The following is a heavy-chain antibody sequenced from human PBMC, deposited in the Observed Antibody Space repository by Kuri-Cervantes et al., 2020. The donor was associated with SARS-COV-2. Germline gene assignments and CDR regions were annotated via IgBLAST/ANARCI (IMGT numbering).Heavy chain of an antibody. D-gene: IGHD3-3*01. Sequence: SQTLSLTCAVSGYSISSGYYWGWIRQPPGKGLEWIGSIYHSGSTNYNPSLKSRVTISVDTSKNQFSLKLSSVTAADTAVYYCARRDYDFWSGYAWFDPWGQGTLVTVSS. V-gene: IGHV4-38-2*01. CDR3: ARRDYDFWSGYAWFDP. J-gene: IGHJ5*02. CDR1: GYSISSGYY. CDR2: IYHSGST.